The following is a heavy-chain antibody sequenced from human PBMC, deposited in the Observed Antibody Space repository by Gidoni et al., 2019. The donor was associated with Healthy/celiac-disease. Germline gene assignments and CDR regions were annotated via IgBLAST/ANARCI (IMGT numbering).Heavy chain of an antibody. CDR3: ARGKISSSFFYYYYGMDV. Sequence: QVQLQQWGAGLLKPSETLSLTCAVYGGSFSGYYWSWIRQPPGNGLEWIGEINHSGSTNYNPSLKSRVTISVDTSNNQFSLKLSSVTAADTAVYYCARGKISSSFFYYYYGMDVWGQGTTVTVS. D-gene: IGHD6-6*01. J-gene: IGHJ6*02. CDR1: GGSFSGYY. CDR2: INHSGST. V-gene: IGHV4-34*01.